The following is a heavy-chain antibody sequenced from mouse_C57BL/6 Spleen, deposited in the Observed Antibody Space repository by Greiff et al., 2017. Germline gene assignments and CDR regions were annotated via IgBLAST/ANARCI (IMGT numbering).Heavy chain of an antibody. CDR3: TQAYYSNYYYAMDY. CDR2: IDPEDGDT. J-gene: IGHJ4*01. D-gene: IGHD2-5*01. Sequence: LQQSFSSLFIPFSSFKLSCTASCFNIKDYYMHWVKQRPEQGLEWIGRIDPEDGDTEYAPKFQGKATMTAATSSNTAYLQLSSLTSEDTAVYYCTQAYYSNYYYAMDYWGQGTSVTVSS. V-gene: IGHV14-1*01. CDR1: CFNIKDYY.